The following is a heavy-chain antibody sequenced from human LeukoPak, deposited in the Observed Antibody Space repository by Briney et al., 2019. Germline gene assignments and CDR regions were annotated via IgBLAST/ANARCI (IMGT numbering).Heavy chain of an antibody. CDR1: GGSFSGYY. Sequence: SSETLSLTCAVYGGSFSGYYWSWIRQPPGKGLEWIGEINHSGSTNYNPSLKSRVTISVDTSKNQFSLKLSSVTAADTAVYYCARSLRYFDWLSPGWIDVWGQGTTVTVSS. D-gene: IGHD3-9*01. V-gene: IGHV4-34*01. CDR3: ARSLRYFDWLSPGWIDV. CDR2: INHSGST. J-gene: IGHJ6*02.